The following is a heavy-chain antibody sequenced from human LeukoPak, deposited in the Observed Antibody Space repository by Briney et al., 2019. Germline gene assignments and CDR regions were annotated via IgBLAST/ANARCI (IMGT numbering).Heavy chain of an antibody. V-gene: IGHV3-48*04. D-gene: IGHD3-22*01. J-gene: IGHJ5*02. Sequence: GGSLRLSCAASGFTFSSYSMNWVRQAPGKGLEWVSYISSSSSTIYYADSVKGRFTISRDNAKNSLYLQMNSLRAEDTAVYYCARGEYYYDSGGYYYNWFDPWGQGTLVTVSS. CDR3: ARGEYYYDSGGYYYNWFDP. CDR1: GFTFSSYS. CDR2: ISSSSSTI.